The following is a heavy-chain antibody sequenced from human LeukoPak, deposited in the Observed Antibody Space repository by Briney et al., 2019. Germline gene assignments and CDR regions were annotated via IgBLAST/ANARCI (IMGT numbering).Heavy chain of an antibody. V-gene: IGHV4-39*01. J-gene: IGHJ5*02. Sequence: PSETLSLTCTVSGGSISSSNYYWRWIRDPPAKELQGSGSMYYRGNTYYNPSLKSRVTISADTSKNQFSLKLSSVTAADTAVYYCARHFTVRWLAAPFDPWGQGTLVTVSS. CDR2: MYYRGNT. CDR3: ARHFTVRWLAAPFDP. D-gene: IGHD5-18*01. CDR1: GGSISSSNYY.